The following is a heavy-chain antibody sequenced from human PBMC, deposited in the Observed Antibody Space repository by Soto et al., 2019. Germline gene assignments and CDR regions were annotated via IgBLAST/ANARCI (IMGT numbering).Heavy chain of an antibody. V-gene: IGHV4-31*02. CDR2: IYYSGST. J-gene: IGHJ4*02. Sequence: SETLSLTXTVSGGSISRGGYYWSWIRQHPGKGLEWIGYIYYSGSTYYNPSLKSRVTISVDTSKNQFSLKLSSVTAADTAVYYCARAGIAVAAFDYWGQGTLVTVSS. D-gene: IGHD6-19*01. CDR3: ARAGIAVAAFDY. CDR1: GGSISRGGYY.